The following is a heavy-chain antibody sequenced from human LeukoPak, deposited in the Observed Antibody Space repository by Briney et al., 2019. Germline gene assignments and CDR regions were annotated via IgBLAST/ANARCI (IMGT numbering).Heavy chain of an antibody. CDR3: ARQITMVQGYFDY. CDR2: INHSGST. CDR1: GGSFSGYY. V-gene: IGHV4-34*01. D-gene: IGHD3-10*01. J-gene: IGHJ4*02. Sequence: PSETLSLTCAVYGGSFSGYYWSWIRQPPGKGLEWIGEINHSGSTNYNPSLKSRVTISVDTSKNQFSLKLSSVTAADTAVYYCARQITMVQGYFDYWGQGTLVTVSS.